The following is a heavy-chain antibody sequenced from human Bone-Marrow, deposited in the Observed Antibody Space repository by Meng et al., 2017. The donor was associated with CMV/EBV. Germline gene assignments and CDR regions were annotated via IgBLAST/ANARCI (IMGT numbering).Heavy chain of an antibody. D-gene: IGHD4-11*01. CDR3: AKLSSTVTYGMDV. CDR1: GFTFSSYG. J-gene: IGHJ6*02. V-gene: IGHV3-30*02. CDR2: IRYDGTYG. Sequence: GGSLRLSCAASGFTFSSYGMHWVRQAPGKGLEWVTFIRYDGTYGLYIEAVKGRFTISRDNSRNTVYLQMNNLRAEDTAVYYCAKLSSTVTYGMDVWGQGTTVTVSS.